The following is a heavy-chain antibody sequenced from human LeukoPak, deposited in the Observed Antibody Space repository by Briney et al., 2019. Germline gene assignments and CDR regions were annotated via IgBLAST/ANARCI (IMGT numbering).Heavy chain of an antibody. V-gene: IGHV3-23*01. Sequence: GGSLRLSCAASGFTFSSYAMSWVRQAPGKGLEWVSAISGSGGRTYYADSVKGRFTISRDNSKNTLYLQMNSLRAEDTAVYYCAKKGDCSGGSCYLFDYWGQGTLVTVSS. J-gene: IGHJ4*02. CDR2: ISGSGGRT. CDR1: GFTFSSYA. CDR3: AKKGDCSGGSCYLFDY. D-gene: IGHD2-15*01.